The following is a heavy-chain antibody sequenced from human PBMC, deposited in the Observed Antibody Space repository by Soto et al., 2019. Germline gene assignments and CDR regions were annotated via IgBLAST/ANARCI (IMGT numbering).Heavy chain of an antibody. CDR2: INPNSGGT. Sequence: AASVKVSCKASGYTFTGYYMHWVRQAPGQGLEWMGWINPNSGGTNYAQKFQGRVTMTRDTSISTAYMELSRLRSDDTAVYYCARAYYYGSGGGWFDPWGQGTLVTVSS. CDR1: GYTFTGYY. CDR3: ARAYYYGSGGGWFDP. D-gene: IGHD3-10*01. J-gene: IGHJ5*02. V-gene: IGHV1-2*02.